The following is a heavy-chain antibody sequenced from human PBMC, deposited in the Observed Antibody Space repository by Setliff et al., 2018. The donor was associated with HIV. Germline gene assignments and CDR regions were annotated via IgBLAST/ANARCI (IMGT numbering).Heavy chain of an antibody. CDR1: GFTFSSYG. D-gene: IGHD6-19*01. CDR2: ISGSGGST. CDR3: AISRTYSSGPLSV. V-gene: IGHV3-23*01. Sequence: GGSLRLSCAASGFTFSSYGMHWVRQGPGKGLEWVSAISGSGGSTYYADSVKGRFTISRDNSKNTLYLQMNSLRAEDTAVYYCAISRTYSSGPLSVWGQGTLVTVSS. J-gene: IGHJ4*02.